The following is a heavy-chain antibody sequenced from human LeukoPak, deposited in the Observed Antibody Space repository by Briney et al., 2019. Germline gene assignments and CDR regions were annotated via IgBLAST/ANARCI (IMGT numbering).Heavy chain of an antibody. V-gene: IGHV5-10-1*01. J-gene: IGHJ4*02. Sequence: GESLKISCKGSGYSFTSYWISWVRQMPGKGLEWMGRIDPSDSYTDYSPSFQGHVSISADKSITTAYLQWSSLKASDTAMYYCARLYCSGDNCYPDYWGQGTLVTVSS. CDR3: ARLYCSGDNCYPDY. CDR1: GYSFTSYW. CDR2: IDPSDSYT. D-gene: IGHD2-15*01.